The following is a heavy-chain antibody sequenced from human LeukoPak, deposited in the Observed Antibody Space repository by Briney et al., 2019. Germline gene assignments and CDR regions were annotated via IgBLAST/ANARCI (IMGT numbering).Heavy chain of an antibody. CDR2: ISSSSSYI. CDR3: ARVWENYYDSSGYFPFDY. Sequence: GGSLRLSCAASGFTFSSYAMSWVRQAPGKGLEWVSSISSSSSYIYYADSVKGRFTISRDNAKNSLYLQMNSLRAEDTAVYYCARVWENYYDSSGYFPFDYWGQGTLVTVSS. D-gene: IGHD3-22*01. CDR1: GFTFSSYA. V-gene: IGHV3-21*01. J-gene: IGHJ4*02.